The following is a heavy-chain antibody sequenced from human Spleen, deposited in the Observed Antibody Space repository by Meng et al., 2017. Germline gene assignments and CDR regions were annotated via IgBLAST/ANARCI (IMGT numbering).Heavy chain of an antibody. J-gene: IGHJ3*02. V-gene: IGHV4-61*02. CDR3: AREDFSNAFDI. Sequence: LRLSCTVSGGSMSSGSYYWSWIRQPTGKGLEWFGRIYTSGSTNYNPSLKSRVTVSLDTPKNQFSLRLSSVTAADTAVYYCAREDFSNAFDIWGQGTMVTVSS. D-gene: IGHD2/OR15-2a*01. CDR1: GGSMSSGSYY. CDR2: IYTSGST.